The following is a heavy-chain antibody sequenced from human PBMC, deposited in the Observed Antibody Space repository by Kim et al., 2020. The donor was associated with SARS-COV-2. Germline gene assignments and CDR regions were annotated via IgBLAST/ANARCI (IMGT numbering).Heavy chain of an antibody. CDR3: ARGLSNYDFWSGYDY. Sequence: GGSLRLSCAASGFTFSSYSMNWVRQAPGKGLEWVSSISSSSSYIYYADSVKGRFTISRDNAKNSLYLQMNSLRAEDTAVYYCARGLSNYDFWSGYDYWGQGTLVTVSS. J-gene: IGHJ4*02. CDR1: GFTFSSYS. CDR2: ISSSSSYI. V-gene: IGHV3-21*01. D-gene: IGHD3-3*01.